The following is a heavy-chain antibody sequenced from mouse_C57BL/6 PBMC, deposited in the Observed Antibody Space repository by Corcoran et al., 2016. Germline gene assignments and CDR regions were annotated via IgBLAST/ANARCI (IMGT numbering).Heavy chain of an antibody. V-gene: IGHV1-26*01. D-gene: IGHD2-3*01. CDR1: GYTFTDYY. J-gene: IGHJ2*01. CDR2: INPNNGGT. Sequence: EVQLQQSGPELVKPGASVKISCKASGYTFTDYYMNWVKQSHGKSLEWIGDINPNNGGTSYNQKFKGKATLTVDKSSSTAYMELHSLTSEDSAVYYCARDGSPYYFDYWGQGTTLTVSS. CDR3: ARDGSPYYFDY.